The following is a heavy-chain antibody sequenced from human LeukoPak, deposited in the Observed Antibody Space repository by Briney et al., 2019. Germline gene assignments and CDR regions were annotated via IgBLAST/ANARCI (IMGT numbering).Heavy chain of an antibody. CDR2: IYYSGST. D-gene: IGHD3-10*01. J-gene: IGHJ4*02. CDR1: GCSISSGGYY. Sequence: SETLSLTCTVSGCSISSGGYYWSWNRPHPGKGLGGIGNIYYSGSTYYNPFLKKRVTISVNTSKNHFSLKLSYVTAAETAVYYCARDNPHEAPSITMVRGVISPGGVFDYWGQGTLVTVSS. V-gene: IGHV4-31*03. CDR3: ARDNPHEAPSITMVRGVISPGGVFDY.